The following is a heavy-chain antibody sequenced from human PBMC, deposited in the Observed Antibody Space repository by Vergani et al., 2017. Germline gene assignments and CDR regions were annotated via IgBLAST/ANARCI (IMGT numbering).Heavy chain of an antibody. V-gene: IGHV4-59*01. CDR2: IYYSGST. CDR3: AREVVTKERGVIVYWFDP. J-gene: IGHJ5*02. Sequence: QVQLQESGPGLVKPSETLSLTCTVSGGSISSYYWSWIRQPPGKGLEWIGYIYYSGSTNYNPSLKSRVTISVDTSKNQFSLKLSSVTAADTAVYYCAREVVTKERGVIVYWFDPWGQGTLVTVSS. CDR1: GGSISSYY. D-gene: IGHD3-16*02.